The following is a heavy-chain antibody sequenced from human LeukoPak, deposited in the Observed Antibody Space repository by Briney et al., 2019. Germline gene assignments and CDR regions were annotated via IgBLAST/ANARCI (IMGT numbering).Heavy chain of an antibody. V-gene: IGHV3-7*01. D-gene: IGHD3-3*01. CDR3: ARDFAYERFDY. CDR1: GFTVSSNY. CDR2: IKQDGSEE. Sequence: GGSLRLSCAASGFTVSSNYMSWLRQAPGRGPEWVANIKQDGSEEYYVDSVKGRFTVSRDNAKNSLYLQMNSLRAEDTAVYYCARDFAYERFDYWGQGTLVTVSS. J-gene: IGHJ4*02.